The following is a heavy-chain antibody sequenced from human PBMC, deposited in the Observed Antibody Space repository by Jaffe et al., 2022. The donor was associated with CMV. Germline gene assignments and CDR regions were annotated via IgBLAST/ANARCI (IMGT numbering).Heavy chain of an antibody. CDR1: GFTFSSYG. CDR3: ARGVLEWLLYPGLNPNFDY. J-gene: IGHJ4*02. CDR2: IWYDGSNK. Sequence: QVQLVESGGGVVQPGRSLRLSCAASGFTFSSYGMHWVRQAPGKGLEWVAVIWYDGSNKYYADSVKGRFTISRDNSKNTLYLQMNSLRAEDTAVYYCARGVLEWLLYPGLNPNFDYWGQGTLVTVSS. D-gene: IGHD3-3*01. V-gene: IGHV3-33*08.